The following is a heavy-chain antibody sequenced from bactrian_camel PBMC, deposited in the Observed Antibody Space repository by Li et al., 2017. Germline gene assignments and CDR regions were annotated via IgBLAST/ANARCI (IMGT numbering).Heavy chain of an antibody. J-gene: IGHJ6*01. Sequence: HVQLVESGGGSVQTGGSLTLSCVASGFRERHYCLGWFRQAPGKEREGVAVIDGDDSLGYDPSVQGRFTISTDSAKQTVFLQLNNLKPEDTATYYCAALGYGCDGWAAVRDFGHWGRGTQVTVS. D-gene: IGHD5*01. CDR1: GFRERHYC. CDR3: AALGYGCDGWAAVRDFGH. V-gene: IGHV3S9*01. CDR2: IDGDDSL.